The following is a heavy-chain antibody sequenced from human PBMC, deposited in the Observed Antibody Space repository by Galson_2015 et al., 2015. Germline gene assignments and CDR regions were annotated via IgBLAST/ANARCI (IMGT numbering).Heavy chain of an antibody. Sequence: SVKVSCKVSGGAFSNYSITWVRQAPGQGLEWMGGIIPIFITPLYAQKFQGRVTITADESTSTAYMELSSLRSGDTAVYYCARGVGDVVPVAISGITWLDPWGLGTLVTVSS. D-gene: IGHD2-2*02. J-gene: IGHJ5*02. CDR1: GGAFSNYS. CDR2: IIPIFITP. CDR3: ARGVGDVVPVAISGITWLDP. V-gene: IGHV1-69*13.